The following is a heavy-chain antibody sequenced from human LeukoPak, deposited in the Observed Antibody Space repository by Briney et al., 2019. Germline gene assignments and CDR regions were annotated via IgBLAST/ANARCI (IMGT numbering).Heavy chain of an antibody. CDR2: ISAYNGNT. D-gene: IGHD1-26*01. Sequence: ASVKVSCKASGYSFPSYGISWMRQAPGQGREWMGWISAYNGNTKYAQKLQGRVTMTPDTSTTTAYMELRSLRSDDTAVYYCARGVGRLSGSYPNYYMDVWGKGTTVTVSS. V-gene: IGHV1-18*01. CDR3: ARGVGRLSGSYPNYYMDV. J-gene: IGHJ6*03. CDR1: GYSFPSYG.